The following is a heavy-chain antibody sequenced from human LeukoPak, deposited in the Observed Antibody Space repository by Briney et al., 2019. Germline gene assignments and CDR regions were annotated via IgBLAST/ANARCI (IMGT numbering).Heavy chain of an antibody. J-gene: IGHJ3*02. CDR3: ARPLDTSLANPFDI. V-gene: IGHV4-61*02. CDR2: IYTSGST. D-gene: IGHD3-16*01. CDR1: GGSISSGSYY. Sequence: KPSETLSLTCTVSGGSISSGSYYWSWIRQPAGKGLEWIGRIYTSGSTNYNPSLKSRVTISVDTSKNQFSLKLSSVTAADTAVYYCARPLDTSLANPFDIWGHGTMVTVSS.